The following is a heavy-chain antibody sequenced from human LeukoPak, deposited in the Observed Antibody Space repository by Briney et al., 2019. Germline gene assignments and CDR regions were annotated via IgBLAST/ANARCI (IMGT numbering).Heavy chain of an antibody. CDR2: ISSTSSYT. CDR3: ARVPATAGTDY. D-gene: IGHD6-13*01. V-gene: IGHV3-11*05. CDR1: GFTYSDYY. J-gene: IGHJ4*02. Sequence: GGSLRLSCAASGFTYSDYYMSWIRQAPGKGLEWISYISSTSSYTNYADSVKGRFTISRDNTKNSLYLQMNSPRAEDTAVYYCARVPATAGTDYWGQGTLVTVSS.